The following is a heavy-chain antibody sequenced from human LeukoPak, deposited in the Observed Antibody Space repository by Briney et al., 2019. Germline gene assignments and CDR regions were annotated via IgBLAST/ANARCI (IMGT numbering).Heavy chain of an antibody. Sequence: GGSLRLSCAASGFTFSSYAMSWVRQAPGKGLEWVSAISGSGGSTYYADSVKGRFTISRDNSKNTLYLQMNSLRAEDTAVYYCARGHRGTVGYDYPFDYWGQGTLVTVSS. J-gene: IGHJ4*02. V-gene: IGHV3-23*01. D-gene: IGHD5-12*01. CDR3: ARGHRGTVGYDYPFDY. CDR1: GFTFSSYA. CDR2: ISGSGGST.